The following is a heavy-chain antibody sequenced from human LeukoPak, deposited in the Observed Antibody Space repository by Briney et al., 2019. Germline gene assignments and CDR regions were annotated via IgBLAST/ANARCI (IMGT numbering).Heavy chain of an antibody. CDR2: IGPHSTFT. D-gene: IGHD2-21*01. CDR3: VREGEGPLSKDFDY. CDR1: GFTFTDHY. J-gene: IGHJ4*02. V-gene: IGHV1-2*02. Sequence: ASMKVSCTSSGFTFTDHYIHWVRQGPGQGLEWMGYIGPHSTFTSSPQEFQGRVTMTTDASMSTAYMELTRLTSDDTAVYYCVREGEGPLSKDFDYWGQGTLVTVSS.